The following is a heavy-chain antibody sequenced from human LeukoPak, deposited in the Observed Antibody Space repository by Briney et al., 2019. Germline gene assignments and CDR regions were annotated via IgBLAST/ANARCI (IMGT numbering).Heavy chain of an antibody. CDR1: GFTFSSYE. CDR2: ISSSGGTI. Sequence: GGSLRLSCAASGFTFSSYEMNWVPQAPEKGLEWISYISSSGGTIYYADSVKGRFTISRDNAKNSLYLQMNSLRVEDTAVYYRARVVAGIDYWGQGTLVTVSS. CDR3: ARVVAGIDY. J-gene: IGHJ4*02. V-gene: IGHV3-48*03.